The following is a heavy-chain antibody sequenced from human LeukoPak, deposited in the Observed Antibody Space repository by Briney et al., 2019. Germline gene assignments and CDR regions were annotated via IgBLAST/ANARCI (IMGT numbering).Heavy chain of an antibody. CDR1: GFAFSNYH. CDR3: ASDDYGPGW. Sequence: PGGSLRLSCAASGFAFSNYHMHWVRQAPGKGLEWVALIWYDGSNKYYADSVKGQFTISRDNSKNTLYLQMNSLRADDTAVYYCASDDYGPGWWGQGTLVTVSS. J-gene: IGHJ4*02. CDR2: IWYDGSNK. D-gene: IGHD4-17*01. V-gene: IGHV3-33*01.